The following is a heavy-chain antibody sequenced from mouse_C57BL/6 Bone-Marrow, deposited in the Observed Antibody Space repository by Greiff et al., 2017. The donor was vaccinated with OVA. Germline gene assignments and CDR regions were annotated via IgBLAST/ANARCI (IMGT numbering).Heavy chain of an antibody. J-gene: IGHJ4*01. V-gene: IGHV1-76*01. CDR1: GYTFTDYY. CDR3: ARVYYDYDEDAMDY. D-gene: IGHD2-4*01. CDR2: IYPGSGNT. Sequence: QVQLKQSGAELVRPGASVKLSCKASGYTFTDYYINWVKQRPGQGLEWIARIYPGSGNTYYNEKFKGKATLTAEKSSSTAYMQLSSLTSEDSAVYFCARVYYDYDEDAMDYWGQGTSVTVSS.